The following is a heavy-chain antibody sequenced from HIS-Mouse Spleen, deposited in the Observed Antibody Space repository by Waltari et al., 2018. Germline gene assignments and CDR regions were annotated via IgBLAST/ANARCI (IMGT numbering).Heavy chain of an antibody. D-gene: IGHD1-26*01. J-gene: IGHJ4*02. CDR1: GFTFSSYG. Sequence: QVQLVESGGGVVQPGRSLRLSCAASGFTFSSYGLPRGRQAPGKGLEWVAVISYDGSNKYYADSVKGRFTISRDNSKNTLYLQMNSLRAEDTAVYYCAKDRGSPLYFDYWGQGTLVTVSS. CDR2: ISYDGSNK. V-gene: IGHV3-30*18. CDR3: AKDRGSPLYFDY.